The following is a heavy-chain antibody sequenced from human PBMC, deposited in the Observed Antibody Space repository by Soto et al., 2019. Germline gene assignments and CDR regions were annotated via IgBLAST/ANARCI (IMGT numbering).Heavy chain of an antibody. CDR2: TIPMFGTT. CDR3: ATGVGFYGIDV. V-gene: IGHV1-69*06. J-gene: IGHJ6*02. Sequence: QVQLVQSGAEVKKPGSSVKVSCKASGGTFSSYAISWVRQAPGQGLEWMGGTIPMFGTTSYAQRFQGRVKITADKSSSTAYMELSSLRSDDTAVYYCATGVGFYGIDVWGQGATVTGSS. D-gene: IGHD7-27*01. CDR1: GGTFSSYA.